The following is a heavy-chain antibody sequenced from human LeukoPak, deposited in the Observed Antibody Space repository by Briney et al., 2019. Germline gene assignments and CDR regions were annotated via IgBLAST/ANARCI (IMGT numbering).Heavy chain of an antibody. CDR2: IYYSGST. CDR3: ARLYGSGSPFDY. V-gene: IGHV4-39*01. J-gene: IGHJ4*02. CDR1: GGSISSSSYY. Sequence: SETLSLTCTVSGGSISSSSYYWGWIRQPPGKGLEWIGSIYYSGSTYYNPSLKSRVTISVDTSKNQFSLKLSSVTAADTAVYYCARLYGSGSPFDYWGQGTLVTVSS. D-gene: IGHD3-10*01.